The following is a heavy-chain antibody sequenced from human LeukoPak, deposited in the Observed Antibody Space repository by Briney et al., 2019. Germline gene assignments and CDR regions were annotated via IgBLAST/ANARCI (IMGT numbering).Heavy chain of an antibody. D-gene: IGHD3-16*01. CDR3: GRGGSFAGF. CDR2: IKQDGSEK. CDR1: GFTFSNYW. Sequence: PGGSLRLSCAASGFTFSNYWMTWVRQAPGKGLEWVANIKQDGSEKNYVDSVKGRFTISRDDATNSLYLHMNSLRVEDTAVYYCGRGGSFAGFWGQGTQVSVSS. V-gene: IGHV3-7*01. J-gene: IGHJ4*02.